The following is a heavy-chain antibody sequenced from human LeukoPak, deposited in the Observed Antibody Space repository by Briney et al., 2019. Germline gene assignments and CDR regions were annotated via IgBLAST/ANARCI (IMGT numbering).Heavy chain of an antibody. Sequence: SETLSLTCTVSGGSISSGGYYWSWIRQPPGKGLEWIGEINHSGSTNYNPSLKSRVTISVDTSKNQFSLKLSSVTAADTAVYYCARGVFCSSTSCYHRIAAAGTNTFDYWGQGTLVTVSS. CDR2: INHSGST. D-gene: IGHD2-2*01. CDR3: ARGVFCSSTSCYHRIAAAGTNTFDY. J-gene: IGHJ4*02. CDR1: GGSISSGGYY. V-gene: IGHV4-39*07.